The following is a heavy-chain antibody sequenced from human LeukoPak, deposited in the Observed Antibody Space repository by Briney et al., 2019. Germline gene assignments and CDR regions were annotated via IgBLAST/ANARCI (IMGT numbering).Heavy chain of an antibody. J-gene: IGHJ4*02. D-gene: IGHD6-6*01. V-gene: IGHV3-23*01. CDR1: GFTFSSNA. Sequence: GGALRLSCAASGFTFSSNAMSSVRQAPGKGLEWVSGISYSGGGTYYADCLKGRFPSSRDKSKNTLYLQMNSLRAEATAVYYCARHITARTPYYFDYWGQGTLVTVSS. CDR3: ARHITARTPYYFDY. CDR2: ISYSGGGT.